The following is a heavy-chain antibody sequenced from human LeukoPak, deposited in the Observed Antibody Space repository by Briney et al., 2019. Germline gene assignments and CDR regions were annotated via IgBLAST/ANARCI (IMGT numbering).Heavy chain of an antibody. J-gene: IGHJ4*02. D-gene: IGHD3-10*01. V-gene: IGHV3-23*01. CDR3: ATPAVRAVIISQH. Sequence: GGSLRLSCAASGLTFITYAMTWVRHAPGKGLDWVSSIETSGGSTYYAAPLKGRFTLSRDNSTNTLYLQMNSLRAEDTAAYYCATPAVRAVIISQHGGQGTLVTVSS. CDR2: IETSGGST. CDR1: GLTFITYA.